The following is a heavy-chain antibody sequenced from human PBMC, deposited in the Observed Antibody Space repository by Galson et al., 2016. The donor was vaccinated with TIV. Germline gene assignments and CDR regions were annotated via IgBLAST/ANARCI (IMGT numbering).Heavy chain of an antibody. CDR3: SSASHLVPTVHHY. CDR2: INPAVGLI. D-gene: IGHD3-3*02. J-gene: IGHJ4*02. CDR1: GGTFSSFD. Sequence: SVKVSCKASGGTFSSFDISWLRQIPGQGFEWMGRINPAVGLIKYAERFQGRFTITAAYMELSSLRSEDTAVYYCSSASHLVPTVHHYWGQGTLVTVSS. V-gene: IGHV1-69*04.